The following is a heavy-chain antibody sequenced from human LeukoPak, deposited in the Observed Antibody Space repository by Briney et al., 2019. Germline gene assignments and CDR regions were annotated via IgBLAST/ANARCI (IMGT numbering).Heavy chain of an antibody. V-gene: IGHV1-8*01. CDR3: AAAAGYSGSYSFGY. CDR2: MNPNSGNT. CDR1: GYTFTSYD. J-gene: IGHJ4*02. Sequence: GASVKVSCKASGYTFTSYDINWVRQATGQGLEWMGWMNPNSGNTGYAQKFQGRVTITRNTSISTAYMELSSLRSEDTAVYYCAAAAGYSGSYSFGYWGQGTLVTVSS. D-gene: IGHD1-26*01.